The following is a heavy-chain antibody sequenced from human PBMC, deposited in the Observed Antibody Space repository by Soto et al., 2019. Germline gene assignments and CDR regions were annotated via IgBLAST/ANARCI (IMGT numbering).Heavy chain of an antibody. D-gene: IGHD3-10*01. Sequence: QMQLVQSGPEVKKPGTSVKVSCKASGFTFTSSAVQWVRQARGQRLEWIGWIVVGSGNTNYAQKLQERVTITRDMSTSTAYMELSSLRSEDTAVYYCAADGDRPFYYGMDVWGQGTTVTVSS. CDR2: IVVGSGNT. J-gene: IGHJ6*02. CDR1: GFTFTSSA. CDR3: AADGDRPFYYGMDV. V-gene: IGHV1-58*01.